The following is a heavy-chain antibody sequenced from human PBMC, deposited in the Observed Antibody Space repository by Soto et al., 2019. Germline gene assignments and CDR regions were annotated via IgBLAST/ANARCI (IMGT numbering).Heavy chain of an antibody. D-gene: IGHD2-2*01. CDR1: GGTISIYT. Sequence: VKVSCKASGGTISIYTISWVRQAPGQGLEWMGRIIPILGIANYAQKFQGRVTITADKSTSTAYMELSSLRSEDTAVYYCARSDRLPADYYYYYMDVWGKGTTVTVSS. CDR3: ARSDRLPADYYYYYMDV. CDR2: IIPILGIA. J-gene: IGHJ6*03. V-gene: IGHV1-69*02.